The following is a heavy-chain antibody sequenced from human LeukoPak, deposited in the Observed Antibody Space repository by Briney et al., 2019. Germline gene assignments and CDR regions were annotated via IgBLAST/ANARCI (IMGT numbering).Heavy chain of an antibody. V-gene: IGHV1-69*04. CDR1: GGTFSSYA. D-gene: IGHD1-26*01. CDR3: ARDSGSYSHFDY. CDR2: IIPILGIA. Sequence: SVKVSCKASGGTFSSYAISWVRQAPGQGLEWMGRIIPILGIANYAQKFQGRVTITADKSTSTAYMELSSLRSEDTAVYYCARDSGSYSHFDYWGQGTLVTVSS. J-gene: IGHJ4*02.